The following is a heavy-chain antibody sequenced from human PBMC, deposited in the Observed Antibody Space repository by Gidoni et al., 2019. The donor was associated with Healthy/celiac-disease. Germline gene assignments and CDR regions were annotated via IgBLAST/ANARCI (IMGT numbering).Heavy chain of an antibody. D-gene: IGHD3-22*01. J-gene: IGHJ4*02. CDR2: ISYDGSNK. V-gene: IGHV3-30*18. CDR3: AKGVPYYYDSSGYHLGPDY. Sequence: QVQLVESGGGVVQPGRSLRLSCAASGFTFSSYGMHWVRQAPGKGLEWVAVISYDGSNKYYADSVKGRFTISRDNSKNTLYLQMNSLRAEDTAVYYCAKGVPYYYDSSGYHLGPDYWGQGTLVTVSS. CDR1: GFTFSSYG.